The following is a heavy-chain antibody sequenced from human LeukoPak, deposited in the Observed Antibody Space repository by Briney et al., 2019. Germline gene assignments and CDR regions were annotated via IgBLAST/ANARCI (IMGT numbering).Heavy chain of an antibody. CDR2: IRYDGSNK. CDR3: AKEVFYYYYMDV. CDR1: GFTFSSYG. D-gene: IGHD1-14*01. J-gene: IGHJ6*03. Sequence: GGSLRLSCAASGFTFSSYGMHWVRQAPGKGLEWVAFIRYDGSNKYYADSVKGRFTISRDNSKNTLYLQTNSLRAEDTAVYYCAKEVFYYYYMDVWGKGTTVTVSS. V-gene: IGHV3-30*02.